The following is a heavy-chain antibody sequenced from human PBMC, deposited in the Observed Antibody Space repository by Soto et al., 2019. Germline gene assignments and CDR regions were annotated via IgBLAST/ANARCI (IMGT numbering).Heavy chain of an antibody. CDR3: ARGSGIAAAGLDF. J-gene: IGHJ4*02. D-gene: IGHD6-13*01. V-gene: IGHV1-18*01. CDR2: ISPYNGDT. Sequence: QAHLVQSGAEVKKPGASVKVSCKASGYTFSSYGITWVRQAPGQGLEWMGWISPYNGDTNYAQKLQGRVTMTTDTSTSTAYLDLRSLRSDDTAVYYCARGSGIAAAGLDFWGQGTLVTVSS. CDR1: GYTFSSYG.